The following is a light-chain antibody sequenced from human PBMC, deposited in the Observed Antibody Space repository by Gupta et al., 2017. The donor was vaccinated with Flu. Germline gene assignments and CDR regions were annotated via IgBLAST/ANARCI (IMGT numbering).Light chain of an antibody. CDR1: SGSIALHY. CDR3: QAFEV. V-gene: IGLV6-57*01. J-gene: IGLJ3*02. Sequence: SPEKTVTISCTRNSGSIALHYVHWYQQPPGSPPHNVIYEDNHRPAGVPDRFSGSIDRFSNSASLTISGLQNEDEADYYCQAFEVFGGGTKLTVL. CDR2: EDN.